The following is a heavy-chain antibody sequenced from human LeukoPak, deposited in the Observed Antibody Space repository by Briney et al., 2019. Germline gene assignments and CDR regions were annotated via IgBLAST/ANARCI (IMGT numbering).Heavy chain of an antibody. Sequence: GGSLRLSCAASGFTFSSYWMNWVRQAPGKGLEWVANVKQDGSEKYYVDSVKGRFTISRDNAKNSLHLQMNSLRAEDTAVYYCARDSFYYDSSGLFDYWGQGTLVTVSS. CDR1: GFTFSSYW. CDR3: ARDSFYYDSSGLFDY. D-gene: IGHD3-22*01. V-gene: IGHV3-7*05. CDR2: VKQDGSEK. J-gene: IGHJ4*02.